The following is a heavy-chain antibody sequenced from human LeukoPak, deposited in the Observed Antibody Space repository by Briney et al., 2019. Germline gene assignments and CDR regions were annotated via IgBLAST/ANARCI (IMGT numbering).Heavy chain of an antibody. J-gene: IGHJ4*02. CDR3: ARGLSGDFDY. D-gene: IGHD3-10*01. CDR1: GDSISTGGHY. Sequence: KASETLSLTCTVSGDSISTGGHYWSWTRQHPQKGLEWLGYIYYSGNAFYNPSLKSRVTISVDTSKNQFSLKLSPVTAADTAVYYCARGLSGDFDYWGQGTLVTVSS. CDR2: IYYSGNA. V-gene: IGHV4-31*03.